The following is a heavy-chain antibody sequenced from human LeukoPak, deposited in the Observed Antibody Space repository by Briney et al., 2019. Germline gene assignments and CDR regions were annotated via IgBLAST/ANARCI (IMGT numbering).Heavy chain of an antibody. V-gene: IGHV3-30*18. CDR2: ISYDGSNK. J-gene: IGHJ4*02. CDR1: GVTLSSYG. CDR3: AKVRAGIAVVGPFDY. Sequence: PGRSLRLYCAASGVTLSSYGMHWVRQAPGKGLEWVPVISYDGSNKYYADSVKGRFTISRDNSKNTLYLQMNSLRAEDTAVYYCAKVRAGIAVVGPFDYWGQGPLVTVSS. D-gene: IGHD6-19*01.